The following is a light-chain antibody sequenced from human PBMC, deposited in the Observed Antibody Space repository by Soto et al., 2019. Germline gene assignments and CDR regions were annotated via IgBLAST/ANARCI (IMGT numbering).Light chain of an antibody. CDR2: EDN. CDR1: SGSIASNY. Sequence: NFMLTQPHSVSESPGKTVTISCTRSSGSIASNYVQWYQQRPGSSPTIVIYEDNKRASGVPDRFSGSIDSSSNSASLTISGLKTEDEADYHCQSYENSNVVFGGGTKLTVL. CDR3: QSYENSNVV. J-gene: IGLJ2*01. V-gene: IGLV6-57*01.